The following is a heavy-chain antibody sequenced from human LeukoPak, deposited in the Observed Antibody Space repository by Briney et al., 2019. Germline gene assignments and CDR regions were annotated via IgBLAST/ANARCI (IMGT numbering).Heavy chain of an antibody. J-gene: IGHJ4*02. D-gene: IGHD6-19*01. V-gene: IGHV3-23*01. Sequence: GGSLRLSSAASGFTFSTYPMSWVRQAPGKGLEWVSAISGSGGDTYYADSVKGRFTISRDNSKNTLYLQMNSLRAEDTALYYCATSSGWYPKYFDYWGQGTLVTVSS. CDR1: GFTFSTYP. CDR2: ISGSGGDT. CDR3: ATSSGWYPKYFDY.